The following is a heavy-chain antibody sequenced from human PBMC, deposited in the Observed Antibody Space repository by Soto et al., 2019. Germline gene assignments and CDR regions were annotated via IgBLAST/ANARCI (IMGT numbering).Heavy chain of an antibody. V-gene: IGHV3-23*01. J-gene: IGHJ5*02. CDR3: ATITYYYDSSPPRWFDP. D-gene: IGHD3-22*01. CDR1: GFTFSSYA. Sequence: PGGSLRLSCAASGFTFSSYAMSWVRQAPGKGLEWVSAISGSGGSTYYADSVKGRFTISRDNSKNTLYLQMNSLRAEDTVVYYCATITYYYDSSPPRWFDPWGQGTLVTVSS. CDR2: ISGSGGST.